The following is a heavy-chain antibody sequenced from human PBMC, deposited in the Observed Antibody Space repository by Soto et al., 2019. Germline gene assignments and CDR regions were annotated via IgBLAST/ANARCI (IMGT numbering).Heavy chain of an antibody. V-gene: IGHV4-31*03. CDR3: ATTSKMEYFDY. CDR1: GGSISSGGYY. D-gene: IGHD1-1*01. Sequence: SETLSLTCTVSGGSISSGGYYWSWIRQHPGKGLEWIGYIYYSGSTYYNPSLKSRVTISVDTSKNQFSLKLSSVTAADTAVYYCATTSKMEYFDYWGQGTLVTVSS. J-gene: IGHJ4*02. CDR2: IYYSGST.